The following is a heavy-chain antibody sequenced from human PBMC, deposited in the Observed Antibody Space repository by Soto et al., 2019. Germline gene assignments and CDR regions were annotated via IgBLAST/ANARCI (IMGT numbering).Heavy chain of an antibody. V-gene: IGHV3-30*18. Sequence: QVQLVESGGGVIHPVRSLRLSCAASGFTFSSYGMHGVRQAPGKGLEWVAVLSYDGNNKYYADSVKGRFTISRDNSKKTLYMQKNSLRADDTAVYYSAKDEVLVVAVDRDYYGMDVWGHVNTDTVSS. CDR2: LSYDGNNK. J-gene: IGHJ6*01. CDR3: AKDEVLVVAVDRDYYGMDV. CDR1: GFTFSSYG. D-gene: IGHD5-12*01.